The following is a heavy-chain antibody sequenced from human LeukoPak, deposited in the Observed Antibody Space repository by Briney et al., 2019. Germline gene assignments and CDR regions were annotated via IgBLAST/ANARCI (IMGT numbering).Heavy chain of an antibody. V-gene: IGHV3-23*01. CDR2: ISGSGGST. D-gene: IGHD5-18*01. CDR1: GFTFSSYA. CDR3: AKDKYSPNINNWFDP. J-gene: IGHJ5*02. Sequence: GGSLRLSCAASGFTFSSYAMSWVRQAPGKGLEWVSAISGSGGSTYYADSVKGRFTISRDNSKNTLYLQMNSLRAEDMAVYYCAKDKYSPNINNWFDPWGQGTLVTVSS.